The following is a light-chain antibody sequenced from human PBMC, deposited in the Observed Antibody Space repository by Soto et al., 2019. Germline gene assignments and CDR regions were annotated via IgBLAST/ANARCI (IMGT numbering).Light chain of an antibody. J-gene: IGLJ2*01. Sequence: QAVVTQSPSASASLGASVKLTCTVSSGHINYAIAWYQQQPEKGPRCLMKLNSDGSHSKGDEMPDRFSGSSSGAERYLTISSLQSEDEADYYCQTWGTGIVVFGGGTKLTVL. V-gene: IGLV4-69*01. CDR2: LNSDGSH. CDR1: SGHINYA. CDR3: QTWGTGIVV.